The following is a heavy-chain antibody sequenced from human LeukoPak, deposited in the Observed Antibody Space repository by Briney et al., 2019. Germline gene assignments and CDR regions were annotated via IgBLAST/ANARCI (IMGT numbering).Heavy chain of an antibody. CDR1: GYTFSGYY. CDR2: MNPNSGNT. J-gene: IGHJ3*02. D-gene: IGHD1-14*01. V-gene: IGHV1-8*02. Sequence: ASVKVSCKASGYTFSGYYIHWVRQATGQGLEWMGWMNPNSGNTGYAQKFQGRVTMTRNTSISTAYMELSSLRSEDTAVYYCAIEYRTGAFDIWGQGTMVTVSS. CDR3: AIEYRTGAFDI.